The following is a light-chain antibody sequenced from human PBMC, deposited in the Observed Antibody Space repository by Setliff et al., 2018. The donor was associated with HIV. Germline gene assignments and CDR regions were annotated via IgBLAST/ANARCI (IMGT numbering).Light chain of an antibody. CDR2: EVS. Sequence: QSALAQPASVSGSPGQSITISCTGTSSDVGGYNYVSWYQQHPGKAPKLMIYEVSNRPSGVSNRFSDSKSGNTASLTISGLQAEDEADYYCSSYTGSRTYVFGTGTKVTVL. CDR1: SSDVGGYNY. CDR3: SSYTGSRTYV. J-gene: IGLJ1*01. V-gene: IGLV2-14*01.